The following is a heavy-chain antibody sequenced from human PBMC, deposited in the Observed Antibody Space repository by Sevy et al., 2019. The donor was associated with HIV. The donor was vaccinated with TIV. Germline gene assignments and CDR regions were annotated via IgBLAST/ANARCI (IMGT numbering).Heavy chain of an antibody. D-gene: IGHD3-22*01. CDR3: AGGRYDSSGSFDAFDI. Sequence: AGSLRLSCAASGFTFSSYAMNWVHQAPGKELEWVSTINGSGGVTYYADSVKGRLTISRDNSKNTLFLQMNSLRAEDTAVYYCAGGRYDSSGSFDAFDIWGQGTMVTVSS. CDR1: GFTFSSYA. J-gene: IGHJ3*02. CDR2: INGSGGVT. V-gene: IGHV3-23*01.